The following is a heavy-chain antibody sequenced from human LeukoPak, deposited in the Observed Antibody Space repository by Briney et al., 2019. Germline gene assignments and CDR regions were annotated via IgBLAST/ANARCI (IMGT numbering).Heavy chain of an antibody. Sequence: ASVKVSCKVPGYIFTKYDVAWVRQATGQGLQYMGWMNPKSGNTGYAQKFQGRVTMTRDTSTYTAYMELRGLTSEGTAMYYCATIMGGGSPNKNTLEPWGQGTLVTVSS. CDR1: GYIFTKYD. V-gene: IGHV1-8*01. J-gene: IGHJ5*02. CDR2: MNPKSGNT. D-gene: IGHD2-15*01. CDR3: ATIMGGGSPNKNTLEP.